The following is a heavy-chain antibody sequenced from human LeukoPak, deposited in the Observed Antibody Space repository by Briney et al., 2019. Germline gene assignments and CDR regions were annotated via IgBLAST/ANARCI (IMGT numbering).Heavy chain of an antibody. J-gene: IGHJ3*02. V-gene: IGHV5-51*01. CDR1: GYSFTSYW. CDR3: ARDMITFGGVIVPGSAFDI. Sequence: GESLKISCKGSGYSFTSYWIGWVRQMPGKGLEWMGIIYPGDSDTRYSPSFQGQVTISADKSISTAYLQWSSLKASDTAMYYCARDMITFGGVIVPGSAFDIWGQGTMVTVSS. CDR2: IYPGDSDT. D-gene: IGHD3-16*02.